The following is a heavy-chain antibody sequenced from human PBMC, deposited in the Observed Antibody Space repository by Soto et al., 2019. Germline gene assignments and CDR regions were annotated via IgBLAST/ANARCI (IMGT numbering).Heavy chain of an antibody. CDR3: AREGSAPTLFDY. J-gene: IGHJ4*02. CDR1: GGTFSSYA. V-gene: IGHV1-69*13. CDR2: IIPIFGTA. Sequence: ASVKVSCKASGGTFSSYAISWVRQAPGQGLEWMGGIIPIFGTANYAQKFQGRVTITADESTSTAYMELSSLRSEDTAVYYCAREGSAPTLFDYWGQGTLVTVSS.